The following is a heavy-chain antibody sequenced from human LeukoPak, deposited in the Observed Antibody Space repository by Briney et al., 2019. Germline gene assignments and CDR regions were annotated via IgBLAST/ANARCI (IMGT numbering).Heavy chain of an antibody. D-gene: IGHD3-16*02. CDR3: ARGTAGYHSSYFDY. CDR1: GFTVSSDY. J-gene: IGHJ4*02. CDR2: VYDNGNI. Sequence: GGSLRLSCAVSGFTVSSDYMTWVRQASGKGLEWVSTVYDNGNIYYADSVKGRFTISRDDSKNTLYLQVNSLRADDTAVYYCARGTAGYHSSYFDYWGQETLVTVSS. V-gene: IGHV3-53*01.